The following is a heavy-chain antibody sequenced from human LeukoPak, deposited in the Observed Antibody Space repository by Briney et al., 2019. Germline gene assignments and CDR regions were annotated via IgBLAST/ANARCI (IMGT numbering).Heavy chain of an antibody. CDR3: ARRGSSWLYYFDY. CDR2: IYYSGST. D-gene: IGHD6-13*01. V-gene: IGHV4-59*08. CDR1: GASISGYY. J-gene: IGHJ4*02. Sequence: SETLSLTCTVSGASISGYYWSWIRQPPGKGLEWIGYIYYSGSTNYNPSLKSRVTISVDTSKNQFSLKRGSVTAADTAVYYCARRGSSWLYYFDYWGQGTLVTVSS.